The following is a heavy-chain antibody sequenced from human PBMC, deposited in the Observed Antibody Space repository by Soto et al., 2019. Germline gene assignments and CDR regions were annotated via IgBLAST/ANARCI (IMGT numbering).Heavy chain of an antibody. CDR2: IYSGGST. Sequence: EVQLVESGGGLVQPGGSLRLSCAASGFTVSSNYMSWVRQAPGKGLEWVSGIYSGGSTYYADSVKGRFTISRHNSKNTLYLQMNSLRAEDTAVYYCARGRAVAGTYDAFDIWGQGTMVTVSS. V-gene: IGHV3-53*04. J-gene: IGHJ3*02. CDR1: GFTVSSNY. CDR3: ARGRAVAGTYDAFDI. D-gene: IGHD6-19*01.